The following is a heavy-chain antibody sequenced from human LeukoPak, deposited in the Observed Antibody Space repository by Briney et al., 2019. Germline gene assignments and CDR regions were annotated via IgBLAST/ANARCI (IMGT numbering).Heavy chain of an antibody. V-gene: IGHV4-34*01. CDR1: GGSFSGYY. CDR2: TTYTGST. CDR3: ARGYRYLDL. J-gene: IGHJ2*01. D-gene: IGHD1-14*01. Sequence: SETLSLTCAVYGGSFSGYYWSWIRQPPGKGLEWIGYTTYTGSTNYNPSLKSRVTISVDTSKNQFSLKLSSVTAADTAVYYCARGYRYLDLWGRGTLVTVSS.